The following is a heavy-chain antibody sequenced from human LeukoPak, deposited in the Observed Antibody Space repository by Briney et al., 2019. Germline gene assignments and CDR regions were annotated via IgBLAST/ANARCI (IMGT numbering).Heavy chain of an antibody. CDR1: GGSFSNYY. J-gene: IGHJ4*02. V-gene: IGHV4-34*01. CDR2: IYHTGST. Sequence: SETLSLTCAVYGGSFSNYYWSWIRQPPGKGLEWIGDIYHTGSTTYNPSLKSRVTISVDTSKKQFSLKLSSVTAADTAVYYCARQQPRYSSSWYTTHNTFDYWGQGTLVTVSS. D-gene: IGHD6-13*01. CDR3: ARQQPRYSSSWYTTHNTFDY.